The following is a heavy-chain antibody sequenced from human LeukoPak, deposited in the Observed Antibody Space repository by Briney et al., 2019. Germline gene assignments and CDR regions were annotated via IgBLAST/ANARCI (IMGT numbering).Heavy chain of an antibody. CDR2: ISYDGSNK. CDR1: GFTFSSYG. V-gene: IGHV3-30*18. Sequence: GGSLRLSCAASGFTFSSYGMHWVRQAPGKGLEWVAVISYDGSNKYYADSVKGRFTISRDNSKNTLYLQMNSLRAEDTAVYYCAKDGEAVVTPWYYFDYWGQGTLVTVSS. J-gene: IGHJ4*02. D-gene: IGHD4-23*01. CDR3: AKDGEAVVTPWYYFDY.